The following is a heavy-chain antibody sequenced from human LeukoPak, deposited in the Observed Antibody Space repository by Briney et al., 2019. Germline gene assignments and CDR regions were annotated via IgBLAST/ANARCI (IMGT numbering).Heavy chain of an antibody. J-gene: IGHJ4*02. D-gene: IGHD6-19*01. V-gene: IGHV4-59*01. Sequence: SSETLSLTCTVSGGSISSYYWSWIRQPPGKGLEWIGYIYYSGSTNYNPSFKSRVTISVDTSKNQFSLKLSSVTAADTAVYYCASGIAVAGDFGYWGQGTLVTVSS. CDR1: GGSISSYY. CDR3: ASGIAVAGDFGY. CDR2: IYYSGST.